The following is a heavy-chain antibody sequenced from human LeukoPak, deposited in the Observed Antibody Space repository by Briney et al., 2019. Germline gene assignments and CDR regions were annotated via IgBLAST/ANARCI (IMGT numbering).Heavy chain of an antibody. CDR3: AKHPGSGWYMLDY. CDR2: ISGSGGST. CDR1: GFTFSSYA. J-gene: IGHJ4*02. Sequence: GGSLRLSCAASGFTFSSYAMSWVRQAPGKGLEWVSAISGSGGSTYYADSAKGRFTISRDNSKNTLYLQMNSLRAEDTAVYYCAKHPGSGWYMLDYWGQGTLVTVSS. V-gene: IGHV3-23*01. D-gene: IGHD6-19*01.